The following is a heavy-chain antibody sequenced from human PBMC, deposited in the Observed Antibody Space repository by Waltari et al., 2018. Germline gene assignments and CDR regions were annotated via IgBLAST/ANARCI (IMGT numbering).Heavy chain of an antibody. D-gene: IGHD2-2*01. CDR1: GFTFTSYW. V-gene: IGHV3-7*01. CDR2: IKEDGSGR. CDR3: ARDPVASAAFSGDITYYFYMDV. J-gene: IGHJ6*03. Sequence: EMQLVESGGSLVQPGGSLRLSCAASGFTFTSYWMSWVRQAPGKGLEWVANIKEDGSGRYYVDSVKGRFTSSRDNAKNSLFLQMNRLRVEDTAVYYCARDPVASAAFSGDITYYFYMDVWGKGTTVTVSS.